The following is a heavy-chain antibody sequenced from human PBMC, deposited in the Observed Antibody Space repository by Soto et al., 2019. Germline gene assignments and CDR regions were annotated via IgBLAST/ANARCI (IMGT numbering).Heavy chain of an antibody. Sequence: VESLKISCKGSGYSFTAFWIACGLQMPGKVLEWLGIIYPSDSDTRYSPSFQGQVTISVDKSISTAYLQWSSLKASDTAMYYCARRGASSSVPYFDYWGQGTLVTVSS. V-gene: IGHV5-51*01. CDR1: GYSFTAFW. D-gene: IGHD6-13*01. CDR2: IYPSDSDT. J-gene: IGHJ4*02. CDR3: ARRGASSSVPYFDY.